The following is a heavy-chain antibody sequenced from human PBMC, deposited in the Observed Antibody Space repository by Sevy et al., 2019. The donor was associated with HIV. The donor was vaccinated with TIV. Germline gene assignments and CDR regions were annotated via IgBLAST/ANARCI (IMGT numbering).Heavy chain of an antibody. J-gene: IGHJ4*01. Sequence: GGSLRLSCAASGFIFSNYEKHWVRQAPGKGLEWLTFIRNDGNKKYYADSVRGRFTISRDNSRNTLYLQMNSLTPEDTAVYYCAKMIGWYLVGLNEYWGHGTLVTVSS. CDR1: GFIFSNYE. CDR2: IRNDGNKK. CDR3: AKMIGWYLVGLNEY. D-gene: IGHD6-19*01. V-gene: IGHV3-30*02.